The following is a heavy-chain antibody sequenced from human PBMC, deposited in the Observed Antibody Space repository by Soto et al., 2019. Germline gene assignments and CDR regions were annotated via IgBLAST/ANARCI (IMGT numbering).Heavy chain of an antibody. J-gene: IGHJ3*02. CDR1: GGSFSGYY. CDR3: ARGLRWLRPNAFDI. CDR2: INHSGST. Sequence: SETLSLTCAVYGGSFSGYYWSWIRQPPGKGLEWIGEINHSGSTNYNPSLKSRVTISVDTSKNQFSLKLSSVTAADTAVYYCARGLRWLRPNAFDIWGQGTMVTVSS. D-gene: IGHD5-12*01. V-gene: IGHV4-34*01.